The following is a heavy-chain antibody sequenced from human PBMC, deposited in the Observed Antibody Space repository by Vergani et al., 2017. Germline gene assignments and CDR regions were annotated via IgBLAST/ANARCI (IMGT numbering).Heavy chain of an antibody. Sequence: QVQLQESGPGLLKPSQPLSLTCSVAGDSISSGNYYWNWIRPPAGKGLEWMGRIYSSGSTIYNPSIKSRITMSLDTSKNQFSLSLSSVTAADTAVYYCARGTFLHAFDNWGQGTVVTVSS. CDR3: ARGTFLHAFDN. V-gene: IGHV4-61*02. J-gene: IGHJ3*02. CDR1: GDSISSGNYY. CDR2: IYSSGST. D-gene: IGHD1-26*01.